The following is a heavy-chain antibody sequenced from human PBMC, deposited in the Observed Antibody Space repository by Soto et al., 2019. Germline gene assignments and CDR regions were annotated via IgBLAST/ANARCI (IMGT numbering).Heavy chain of an antibody. D-gene: IGHD3-10*01. CDR2: IFHSGNT. Sequence: SETLSLTCAVSGDSISSSYWWSWVRQPPGKGLEWIGEIFHSGNTNYNLSLKSRVTISIDKTKNQFSLNLTSVTAADTAVYYFSRGRAFGGMDVLGQGTTVTVSS. CDR1: GDSISSSYW. CDR3: SRGRAFGGMDV. J-gene: IGHJ6*02. V-gene: IGHV4-4*02.